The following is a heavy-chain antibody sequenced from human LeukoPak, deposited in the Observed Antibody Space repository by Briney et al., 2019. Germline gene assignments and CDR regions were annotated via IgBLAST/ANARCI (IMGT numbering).Heavy chain of an antibody. CDR1: GYSISSGYY. D-gene: IGHD3-22*01. CDR2: IYHSGST. Sequence: AETLSLTCTVSGYSISSGYYWGSIRQPPGKGLEWIGSIYHSGSTYYNPSLKSRVTISVDTSKNQFSLKLSSVTAADTAVYYCARGPYDSSGYYYFWGQGTLVPVSS. V-gene: IGHV4-38-2*02. J-gene: IGHJ4*02. CDR3: ARGPYDSSGYYYF.